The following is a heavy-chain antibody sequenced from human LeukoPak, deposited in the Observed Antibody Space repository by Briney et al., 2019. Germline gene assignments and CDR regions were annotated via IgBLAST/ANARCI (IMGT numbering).Heavy chain of an antibody. V-gene: IGHV4-34*01. CDR3: ARESRRSSV. CDR1: GGSFSGYY. J-gene: IGHJ4*02. Sequence: SETLSLTCAVYGGSFSGYYWSWIRQPPGKGLEWIGEINHSGSTNYNPSLKCRVTISVDTSKNQFSLKLSSVTAADTAVYYCARESRRSSVWGQGTLVTVSS. D-gene: IGHD3-16*01. CDR2: INHSGST.